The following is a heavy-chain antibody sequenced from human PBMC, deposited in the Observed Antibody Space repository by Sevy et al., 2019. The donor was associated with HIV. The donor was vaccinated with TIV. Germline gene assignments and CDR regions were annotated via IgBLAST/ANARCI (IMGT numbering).Heavy chain of an antibody. D-gene: IGHD3-3*01. CDR2: IYYSGST. CDR3: ARVRQSGDFWSGYYPDP. V-gene: IGHV4-59*01. J-gene: IGHJ5*02. CDR1: GGSISSDF. Sequence: SETLSLTCTVSGGSISSDFWSWIRQPPGKGLEWIGYIYYSGSTNYNPSLKSRVTISVDTSKNQFSLKLSSVTAADTAVYYCARVRQSGDFWSGYYPDPWGQGTLVTVSS.